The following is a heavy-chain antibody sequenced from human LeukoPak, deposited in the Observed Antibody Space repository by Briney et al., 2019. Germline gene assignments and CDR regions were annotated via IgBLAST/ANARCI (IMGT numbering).Heavy chain of an antibody. Sequence: ASVKVSYKASGYTFTSYGISWVRQAPGQGLEWMGWISAYNGNTNYAQKLQGRATMTTDTSTSTAYMELRSLRSDDTAVYYCARYLRYSSSSGEGFDYWGQGTLVTVSS. D-gene: IGHD6-6*01. CDR1: GYTFTSYG. CDR3: ARYLRYSSSSGEGFDY. CDR2: ISAYNGNT. J-gene: IGHJ4*02. V-gene: IGHV1-18*01.